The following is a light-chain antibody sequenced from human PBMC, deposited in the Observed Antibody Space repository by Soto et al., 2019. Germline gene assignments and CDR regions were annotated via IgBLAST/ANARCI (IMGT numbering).Light chain of an antibody. Sequence: ETVLTQSPVTLSLSPGERATLSCRASQSVGSYLAWYQQKPGQAPRLLIYDASSRAPGVPDRFSGSGSGTDFTLTISRLEPEDFAVYYCQKRSNRLPITFGQGTRLEIK. J-gene: IGKJ5*01. V-gene: IGKV3-11*01. CDR2: DAS. CDR1: QSVGSY. CDR3: QKRSNRLPIT.